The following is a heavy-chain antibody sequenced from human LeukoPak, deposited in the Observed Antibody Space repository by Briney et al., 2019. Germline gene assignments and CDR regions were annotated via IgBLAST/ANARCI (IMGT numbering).Heavy chain of an antibody. D-gene: IGHD3-16*01. CDR3: ARGEKVLGYFDY. Sequence: SETLSLTCTVSVGSISSRNYYWGWIRQPPGEGLEWIGKISDSGNTYYSPSLRSRVTISIDTSKNQFSLKLSSVTATDTAVYYCARGEKVLGYFDYWGQGTLVTVSS. CDR1: VGSISSRNYY. CDR2: ISDSGNT. V-gene: IGHV4-39*01. J-gene: IGHJ4*02.